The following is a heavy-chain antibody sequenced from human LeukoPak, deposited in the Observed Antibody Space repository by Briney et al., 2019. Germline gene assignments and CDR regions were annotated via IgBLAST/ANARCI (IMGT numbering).Heavy chain of an antibody. V-gene: IGHV4-38-2*02. Sequence: PSETLSLTCTVSGYSISSGYYWGWFGQPPGKGLKWIGSIYHSGSTYYNPSLKSRVTISVDTSKNQFSLKLSSVTAADTAVYYCASTPFGWGDAFDIWGQGTMVTVSS. D-gene: IGHD3-16*01. CDR3: ASTPFGWGDAFDI. CDR2: IYHSGST. CDR1: GYSISSGYY. J-gene: IGHJ3*02.